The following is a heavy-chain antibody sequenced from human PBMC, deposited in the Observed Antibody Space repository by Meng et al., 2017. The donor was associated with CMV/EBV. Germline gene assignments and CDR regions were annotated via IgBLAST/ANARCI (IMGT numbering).Heavy chain of an antibody. CDR2: INHSGST. V-gene: IGHV4-34*01. J-gene: IGHJ6*02. CDR1: GGSFSGYY. Sequence: SETLSLTCAVYGGSFSGYYWSWIRQPPGKGLEWIGEINHSGSTNYNPSLKSRVTISVDTSKNQFSLKLSSVTAADTAVYYCARDLQWDSPGYGMDVWGQGTTVTVSS. CDR3: ARDLQWDSPGYGMDV. D-gene: IGHD3-3*01.